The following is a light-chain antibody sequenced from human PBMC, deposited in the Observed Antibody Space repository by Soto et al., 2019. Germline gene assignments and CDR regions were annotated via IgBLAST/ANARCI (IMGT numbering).Light chain of an antibody. Sequence: DIQLTQSPSFLSASAGDRITITCRASHGLRGNLAWYQQKPGKVPRVLISATSSLQSGVPSRFSGSGSGTEFTLTVSCLQPEDFATYYCQQLDDYPRTFGGGTTVEIK. CDR2: ATS. CDR1: HGLRGN. V-gene: IGKV1-9*01. CDR3: QQLDDYPRT. J-gene: IGKJ4*01.